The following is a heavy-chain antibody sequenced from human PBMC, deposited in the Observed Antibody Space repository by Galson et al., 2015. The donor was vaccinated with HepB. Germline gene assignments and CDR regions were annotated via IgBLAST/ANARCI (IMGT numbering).Heavy chain of an antibody. J-gene: IGHJ4*02. Sequence: SLRLSCAASGFIFSDDYMSWIRQAPGKGLEWVPYISDSGSYTNLADSVKGRFTISRDNAKKSLYLQMNSLRAEDTAVYFCARARGSGPGAHFDYWGQGTVVTVSS. D-gene: IGHD6-25*01. CDR2: ISDSGSYT. V-gene: IGHV3-11*05. CDR3: ARARGSGPGAHFDY. CDR1: GFIFSDDY.